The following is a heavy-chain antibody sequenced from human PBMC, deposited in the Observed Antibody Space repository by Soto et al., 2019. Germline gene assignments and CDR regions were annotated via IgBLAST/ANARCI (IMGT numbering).Heavy chain of an antibody. D-gene: IGHD5-12*01. V-gene: IGHV1-3*01. CDR3: ARDSGYDVNDAFDI. J-gene: IGHJ3*02. Sequence: GASVKVSCKASGYTFTSYAMHWVRQAPGQRLEWMGWINAGNGNTKYSQKFQGRVTITRDTSASTAYMELSSLRSEDTAVYYCARDSGYDVNDAFDIWGQGTMVTVSS. CDR1: GYTFTSYA. CDR2: INAGNGNT.